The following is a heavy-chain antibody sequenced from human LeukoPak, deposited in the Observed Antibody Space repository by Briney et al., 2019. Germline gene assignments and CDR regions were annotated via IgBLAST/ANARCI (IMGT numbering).Heavy chain of an antibody. V-gene: IGHV3-74*01. CDR1: GFTFSSYA. Sequence: GGSLRLSCAASGFTFSSYAMSWVRQAPGKGLVWVAGIDSDGRSKNYADSVKGRFTTSRDNAKKTLYLQMNSLRAEDTAVYYCARAEGMGNLAFDLWGQGTMVTVSS. CDR2: IDSDGRSK. D-gene: IGHD6-13*01. J-gene: IGHJ3*01. CDR3: ARAEGMGNLAFDL.